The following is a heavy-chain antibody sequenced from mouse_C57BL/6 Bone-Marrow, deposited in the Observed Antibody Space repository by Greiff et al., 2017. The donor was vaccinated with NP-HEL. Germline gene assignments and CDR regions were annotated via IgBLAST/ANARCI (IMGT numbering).Heavy chain of an antibody. CDR2: IDPENGDT. CDR1: GFNIKDDY. V-gene: IGHV14-4*01. CDR3: TTGFYYLYAMDY. Sequence: EVKLQQSGAELVRPGASVKLSCTASGFNIKDDYMHWVKQRPEQGLEWIGWIDPENGDTEYASKFQGKATITADTSSNTAYLQLSSLTSEDTAVYYGTTGFYYLYAMDYWGQGTSVTVSS. J-gene: IGHJ4*01. D-gene: IGHD1-1*01.